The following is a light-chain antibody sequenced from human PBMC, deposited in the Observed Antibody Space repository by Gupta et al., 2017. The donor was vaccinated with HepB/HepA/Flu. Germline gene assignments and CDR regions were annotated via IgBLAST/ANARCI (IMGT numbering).Light chain of an antibody. J-gene: IGKJ4*01. CDR3: QHGSNWPPT. V-gene: IGKV3-11*01. CDR1: QSLNSY. CDR2: DAS. Sequence: DIVLTQSPATLSLSPGERATLSCRASQSLNSYVAWFHQRPGQAPRLLIYDASNRATVLPARFSGRGSGTVFTPTISRLEPEDFAFYYCQHGSNWPPTFGRGTKVEMK.